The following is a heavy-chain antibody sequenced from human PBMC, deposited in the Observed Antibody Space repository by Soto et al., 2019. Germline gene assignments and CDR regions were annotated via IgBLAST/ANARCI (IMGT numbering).Heavy chain of an antibody. CDR2: IIPIIGTA. CDR1: GGTFSSYA. V-gene: IGHV1-69*12. Sequence: QVQLVQSGAEVKKPGSSVKVSCKASGGTFSSYAISWVRQAPGQGLAWMGGIIPIIGTANYEQKLQGRVTITAEESTSTAYIELSSQRSEDTAVYYCARETRYCSGGSCYFLPGIDYWGQGTLVTFSS. CDR3: ARETRYCSGGSCYFLPGIDY. J-gene: IGHJ4*02. D-gene: IGHD2-15*01.